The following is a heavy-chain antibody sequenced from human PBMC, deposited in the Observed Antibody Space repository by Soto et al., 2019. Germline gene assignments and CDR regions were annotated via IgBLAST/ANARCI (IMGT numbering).Heavy chain of an antibody. J-gene: IGHJ3*01. CDR2: IHGSGETT. Sequence: PGGSLRLSCAASGFTFSTYPMTWVRQAPGKGLEWVSSIHGSGETTYYAESVKGRFIISRDNSKNTLYLQMDSLTADDTAVYFCARPPSGSYYAAFDAWGQGTMVTVSS. D-gene: IGHD1-26*01. CDR3: ARPPSGSYYAAFDA. V-gene: IGHV3-23*01. CDR1: GFTFSTYP.